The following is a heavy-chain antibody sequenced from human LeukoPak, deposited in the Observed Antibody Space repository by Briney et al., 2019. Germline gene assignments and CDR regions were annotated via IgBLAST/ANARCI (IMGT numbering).Heavy chain of an antibody. CDR2: ISSNGGST. CDR3: AKVRGSGSYFPYYFDY. CDR1: GFTFSSYA. D-gene: IGHD3-10*01. V-gene: IGHV3-64*04. J-gene: IGHJ4*02. Sequence: GGSLRLSCAASGFTFSSYAMHWVRQAPGKGLEYVSAISSNGGSTYYADSVKGRFTISRDNSKNTLYLQMNSLRAEDTAVYYCAKVRGSGSYFPYYFDYWGQGTLVTVSS.